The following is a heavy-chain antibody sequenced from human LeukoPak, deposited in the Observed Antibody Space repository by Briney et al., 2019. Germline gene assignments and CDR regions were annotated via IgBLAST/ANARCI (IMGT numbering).Heavy chain of an antibody. V-gene: IGHV1-58*02. J-gene: IGHJ4*02. CDR1: GFTFTSSA. CDR2: IVVGSGNT. Sequence: SVKVSCKASGFTFTSSAMQWVRQARGPRLEWIGWIVVGSGNTNYAQKFQERVTITRDMSTSTAYMELSSLRSEDTAVYYCAAVEGGYETPQGPFDYWGQGTLVTVSS. CDR3: AAVEGGYETPQGPFDY. D-gene: IGHD5-12*01.